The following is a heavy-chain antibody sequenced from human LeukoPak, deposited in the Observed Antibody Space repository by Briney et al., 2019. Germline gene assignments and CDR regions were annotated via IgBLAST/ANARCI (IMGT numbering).Heavy chain of an antibody. Sequence: SETLSLTCTVSGGSISSYYWSWIRQPAGKGLEWIGRIYTSGSTNYNPSLKSRVTMSVDTSKNQFSLKLSSVTAADTAVYYCARLGYSYGYIIVNWFDPWGQGTLVTVSS. J-gene: IGHJ5*02. D-gene: IGHD5-18*01. V-gene: IGHV4-4*07. CDR3: ARLGYSYGYIIVNWFDP. CDR1: GGSISSYY. CDR2: IYTSGST.